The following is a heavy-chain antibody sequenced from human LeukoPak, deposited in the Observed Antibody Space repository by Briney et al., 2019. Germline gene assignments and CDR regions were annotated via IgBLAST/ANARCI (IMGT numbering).Heavy chain of an antibody. D-gene: IGHD5-24*01. CDR3: ARGRDGYNYY. V-gene: IGHV4-59*11. Sequence: PSETLSLTCTVSGGSISSHYWSWIRQPPGKGLEWIGYIYYGGSTNYNPSLKSRVTISVDTSKNQFSLKLSSVTAADTAVCYCARGRDGYNYYWGQGTLVTVSS. J-gene: IGHJ4*02. CDR1: GGSISSHY. CDR2: IYYGGST.